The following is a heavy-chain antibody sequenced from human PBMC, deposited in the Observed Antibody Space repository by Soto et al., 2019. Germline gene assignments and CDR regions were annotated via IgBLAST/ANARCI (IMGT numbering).Heavy chain of an antibody. V-gene: IGHV1-18*01. CDR3: ARGYYDSRGLLDY. CDR1: GYTFTTYG. D-gene: IGHD3-22*01. Sequence: QVELVQSGAEVKKPGASVKVSCKASGYTFTTYGLNWVRQAPGQGLEWMGWINIYNGNTNYAQKFQGRVTMTRDTSTSTAYMELRSLRSYETAVYYCARGYYDSRGLLDYWGQGSLVTVSS. J-gene: IGHJ4*02. CDR2: INIYNGNT.